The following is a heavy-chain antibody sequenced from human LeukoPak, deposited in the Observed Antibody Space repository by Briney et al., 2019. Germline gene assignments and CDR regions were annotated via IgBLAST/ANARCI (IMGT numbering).Heavy chain of an antibody. D-gene: IGHD4-17*01. J-gene: IGHJ4*02. Sequence: GGSLRLSCAASGFTFSSYGMQWVRQAPGKGLEWVAFIRYDGSNKYYADSVKGRFTISRDNSKNTLYLQMNSLRAEDTAVYYCAKGITVTYSYYFDYWGQGTLVTVSS. V-gene: IGHV3-30*02. CDR2: IRYDGSNK. CDR3: AKGITVTYSYYFDY. CDR1: GFTFSSYG.